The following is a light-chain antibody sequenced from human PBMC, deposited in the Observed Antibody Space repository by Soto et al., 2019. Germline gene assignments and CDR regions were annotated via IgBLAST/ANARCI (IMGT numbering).Light chain of an antibody. V-gene: IGKV1-17*03. J-gene: IGKJ4*02. Sequence: DIQMTQSPSAMSASVGDRVTINCRASQDIKYYLSWFQQKPGKVHKSLIYSASSLQSGVPSRFSGSGSGTKFTLTSSGLQPEDSAIYYCLQHNSYPLTFGGGTKVEIK. CDR3: LQHNSYPLT. CDR1: QDIKYY. CDR2: SAS.